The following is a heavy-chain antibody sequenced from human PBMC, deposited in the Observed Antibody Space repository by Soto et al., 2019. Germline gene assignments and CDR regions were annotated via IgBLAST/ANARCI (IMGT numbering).Heavy chain of an antibody. CDR2: IYYSGST. CDR1: GGSISSGGYY. CDR3: ARHNYDSSGTAVDV. J-gene: IGHJ6*02. Sequence: SETLSLICTVSGGSISSGGYYWSWIRQHPGKGLEWIGYIYYSGSTYYNPSLKSRVTISVDTSKNQFSLKLSSVTAADTAVYYCARHNYDSSGTAVDVCGQGTTVTVSS. D-gene: IGHD3-22*01. V-gene: IGHV4-31*03.